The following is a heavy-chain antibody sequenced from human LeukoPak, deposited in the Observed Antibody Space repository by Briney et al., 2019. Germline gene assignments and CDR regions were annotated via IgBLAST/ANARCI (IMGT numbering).Heavy chain of an antibody. D-gene: IGHD4-23*01. J-gene: IGHJ4*02. CDR2: IKHDGSET. CDR3: AKNPDYGGNTFLDY. Sequence: GGSLRLSCAVSGFTFSGYWMTWVRQAPGKGPEWVAHIKHDGSETYYEDSVKGRFTISRDNAMNSLYLQMNSLGAEDTAVYYCAKNPDYGGNTFLDYWGQGTLVTVSS. V-gene: IGHV3-7*01. CDR1: GFTFSGYW.